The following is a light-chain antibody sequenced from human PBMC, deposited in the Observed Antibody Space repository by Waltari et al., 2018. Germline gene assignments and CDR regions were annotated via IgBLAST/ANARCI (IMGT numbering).Light chain of an antibody. CDR1: RSDVGAYDH. Sequence: QSALTQPRSVSGSPGQSVTISCTGTRSDVGAYDHVSWYQQHLGKAPKLIIYDVTKRPSGVPDRFSGSKSGNTASLSISGLETEDEADYYCCSYAGTSRLFGGGTKVTVL. V-gene: IGLV2-11*01. CDR2: DVT. CDR3: CSYAGTSRL. J-gene: IGLJ3*02.